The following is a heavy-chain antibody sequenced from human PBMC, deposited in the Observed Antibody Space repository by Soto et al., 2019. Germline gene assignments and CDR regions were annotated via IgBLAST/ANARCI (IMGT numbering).Heavy chain of an antibody. Sequence: QVQLVQSVAEVKKPGSSVKVSCTASGGTFSSNAISWVRQAPGQGLEWMGGIIPISETTNYAQKFQGRVTITADESKSTAYMELSSLRSEDTAVYYCARSQGSSTSLEIYYYYYYGMDVWGQGTTVTVSS. J-gene: IGHJ6*02. CDR2: IIPISETT. CDR1: GGTFSSNA. CDR3: ARSQGSSTSLEIYYYYYYGMDV. V-gene: IGHV1-69*01. D-gene: IGHD2-2*01.